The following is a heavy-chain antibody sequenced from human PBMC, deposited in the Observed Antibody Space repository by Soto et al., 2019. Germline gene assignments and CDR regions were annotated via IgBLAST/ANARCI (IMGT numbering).Heavy chain of an antibody. J-gene: IGHJ4*02. Sequence: GGSLRLSCAASGCTFSSYNMKWVRQAGGKGLEWVSSISSGSSYIFYAASVKGRFTISRDNAKNSLYLQMNSLRAEDTAVYYCAKPYYDFWSGYYPIDYWGQGTLVTVS. CDR3: AKPYYDFWSGYYPIDY. CDR2: ISSGSSYI. V-gene: IGHV3-21*01. CDR1: GCTFSSYN. D-gene: IGHD3-3*01.